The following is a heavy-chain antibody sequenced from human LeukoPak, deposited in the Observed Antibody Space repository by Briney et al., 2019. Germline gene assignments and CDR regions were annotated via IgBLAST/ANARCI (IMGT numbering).Heavy chain of an antibody. CDR3: ARGAARGYYYYMDV. V-gene: IGHV3-33*01. J-gene: IGHJ6*03. D-gene: IGHD6-6*01. CDR2: IWYDGSNK. Sequence: GRSLRLSCAASGFTFSSYGMHWVRQAPGKGLEWVAVIWYDGSNKYYADSVKGRFTISRDNSKNTLYLQMNSLRAEDTAVYYCARGAARGYYYYMDVWGKGTTVTVSS. CDR1: GFTFSSYG.